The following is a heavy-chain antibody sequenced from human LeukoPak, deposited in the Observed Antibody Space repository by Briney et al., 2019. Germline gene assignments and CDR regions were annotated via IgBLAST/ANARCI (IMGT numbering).Heavy chain of an antibody. D-gene: IGHD3-10*01. CDR3: ARDLGRDYGSGSYPHAFDI. Sequence: SETLSLTCTVSGGSISSGSYYWSWIRQPAGKGLEWIGRIYTSGSTNYNPSLKSRVTISVDTSKNQFSLKLSSVTAADTAVYYCARDLGRDYGSGSYPHAFDIWGQGTMVTVSS. CDR2: IYTSGST. J-gene: IGHJ3*02. V-gene: IGHV4-61*02. CDR1: GGSISSGSYY.